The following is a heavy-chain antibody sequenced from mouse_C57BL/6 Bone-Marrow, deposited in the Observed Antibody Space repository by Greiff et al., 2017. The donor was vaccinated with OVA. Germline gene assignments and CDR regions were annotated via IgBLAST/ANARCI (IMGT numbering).Heavy chain of an antibody. Sequence: QVQLQQPGAELVKPGASVKVSCKASGYTFTRYWMHWVKQRPGQGLEWIGRIHPSDSDTNYNQKFKGKATLTVDKSSSTAYMQLSSLTSEDSAVYYCAIDYGSSYWFAYWGQGTLVTVSA. CDR1: GYTFTRYW. D-gene: IGHD1-1*01. V-gene: IGHV1-74*01. CDR2: IHPSDSDT. CDR3: AIDYGSSYWFAY. J-gene: IGHJ3*01.